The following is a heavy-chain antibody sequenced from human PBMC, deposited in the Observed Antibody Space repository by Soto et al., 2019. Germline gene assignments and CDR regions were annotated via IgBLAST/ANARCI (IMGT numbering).Heavy chain of an antibody. CDR3: ARGNTTYDFGSGYYPPGAFDS. CDR2: ISAYNGNT. CDR1: GFTFSSYG. Sequence: GSMKVSRKASGFTFSSYGISWVRQGPGQGLEWLGWISAYNGNTNYAQKLQGRVTMTTGTSTSTAYMELRSLRSDDTAVYYCARGNTTYDFGSGYYPPGAFDSWGQGTMVTVSS. J-gene: IGHJ3*02. D-gene: IGHD3-3*01. V-gene: IGHV1-18*01.